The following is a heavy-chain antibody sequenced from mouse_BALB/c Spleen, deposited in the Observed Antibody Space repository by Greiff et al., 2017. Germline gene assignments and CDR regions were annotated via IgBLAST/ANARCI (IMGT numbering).Heavy chain of an antibody. CDR2: INSNGGST. CDR3: AREGVRGSGAMDY. V-gene: IGHV5-6-3*01. J-gene: IGHJ4*01. CDR1: GFTFSSYG. Sequence: EVMLVESGGGLVQPGGSLKLSCAASGFTFSSYGMSWVRQTPDKRLELVATINSNGGSTYYPDSVKGRFTISRDNAKNTLYLQMSSLKSEDTAMYYCAREGVRGSGAMDYWGQGTSVTVSS. D-gene: IGHD2-14*01.